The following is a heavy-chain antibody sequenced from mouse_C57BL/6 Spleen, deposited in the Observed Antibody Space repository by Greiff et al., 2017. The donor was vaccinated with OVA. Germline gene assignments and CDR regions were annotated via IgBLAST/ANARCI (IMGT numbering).Heavy chain of an antibody. CDR2: FYPGSGSI. CDR3: ARHEDRDGYWDY. Sequence: QVHVKQSGAELVKPGASVKLSCKASGYTFTEYTIHWVKQRSGQGLEWIGWFYPGSGSIKYNEKFKDKATLTADKSSSTVYMELSRLTSEDSAVYFCARHEDRDGYWDYWGQGTTLTVSS. V-gene: IGHV1-62-2*01. J-gene: IGHJ2*01. D-gene: IGHD2-3*01. CDR1: GYTFTEYT.